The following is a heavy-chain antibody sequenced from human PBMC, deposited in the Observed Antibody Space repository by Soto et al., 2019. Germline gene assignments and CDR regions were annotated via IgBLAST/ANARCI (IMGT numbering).Heavy chain of an antibody. Sequence: EVQLLESGGGLVQPGGSLRLSCAASGFTFSSYAMSWVRQAPGKGLEWVSAISGSGGSTYYADSVKGRFTISRDNSKTTLYLQMNSLRADDTAVYYCATDPILELLSEAFDIWGQETMVTVAS. V-gene: IGHV3-23*01. J-gene: IGHJ3*02. CDR3: ATDPILELLSEAFDI. D-gene: IGHD1-7*01. CDR2: ISGSGGST. CDR1: GFTFSSYA.